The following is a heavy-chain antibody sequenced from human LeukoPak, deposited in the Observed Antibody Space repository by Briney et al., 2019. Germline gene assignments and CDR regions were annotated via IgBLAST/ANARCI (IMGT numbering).Heavy chain of an antibody. CDR2: ISGSGGST. CDR1: GFTFSSYA. D-gene: IGHD3-22*01. CDR3: AKDRDYDSSGYLDAFDI. Sequence: GGSLRLSCAASGFTFSSYAMSWVRQAPGKGLEWVSAISGSGGSTYYADSVKGRFTISRDNSKNTLYLQVNSLRAEDTAVYYCAKDRDYDSSGYLDAFDIWGQGTMVTVSS. V-gene: IGHV3-23*01. J-gene: IGHJ3*02.